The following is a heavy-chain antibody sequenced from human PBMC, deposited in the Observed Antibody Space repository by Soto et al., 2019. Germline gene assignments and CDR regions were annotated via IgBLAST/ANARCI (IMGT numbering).Heavy chain of an antibody. Sequence: SETLSLTCTVSGGSISSYYWSWIRQPPGKGLEWIGYIYYSGSTNYNPSLKSRVTISVDTSKNQFSLKLSSVTAADTAVYYCARAYYYYYMDVWGKGTTVTVSS. CDR1: GGSISSYY. CDR3: ARAYYYYYMDV. V-gene: IGHV4-59*01. CDR2: IYYSGST. J-gene: IGHJ6*03.